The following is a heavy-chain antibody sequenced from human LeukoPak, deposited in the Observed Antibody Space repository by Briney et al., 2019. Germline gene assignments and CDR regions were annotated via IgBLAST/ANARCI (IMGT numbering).Heavy chain of an antibody. CDR2: ICYIGST. D-gene: IGHD3-10*01. CDR3: ARDAGYYGMDV. V-gene: IGHV4-59*01. Sequence: PSETLSLTCTVSGGSISSYYWSWIRQPPGKGLEWIGYICYIGSTNYNPSLKSRVTISVDTSKNQFSLKLSSVTAADTAVYYCARDAGYYGMDVWGQGTTVTVSS. CDR1: GGSISSYY. J-gene: IGHJ6*02.